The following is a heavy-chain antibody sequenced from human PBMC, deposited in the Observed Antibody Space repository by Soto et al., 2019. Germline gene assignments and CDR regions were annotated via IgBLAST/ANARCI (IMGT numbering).Heavy chain of an antibody. CDR2: IIPIFGTA. CDR3: AIHYGSGSNYYYYGMDV. D-gene: IGHD3-10*01. Sequence: QVQLVQSGAEVKKPGSSVKVSCKASVGTFSSYAISWVRQAPGQGLEWMGGIIPIFGTANYAQKFQGRVTITADESTSTAYMELSSLRSEDTAVYYCAIHYGSGSNYYYYGMDVWGQGTTVTVSS. CDR1: VGTFSSYA. J-gene: IGHJ6*02. V-gene: IGHV1-69*12.